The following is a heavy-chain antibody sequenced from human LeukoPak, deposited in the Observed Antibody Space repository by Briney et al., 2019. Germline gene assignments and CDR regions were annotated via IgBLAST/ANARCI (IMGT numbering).Heavy chain of an antibody. CDR2: ITGSGGST. J-gene: IGHJ4*02. D-gene: IGHD1-7*01. CDR1: GFTFSSHA. Sequence: GGSLRLSCAASGFTFSSHAMGWVRQAPGKGLEWVSSITGSGGSTYYGDSVKGRFTISRDSSKNSLYLQMNSLRAEDTAVYYCAKYLNFNLDYWGQGTLVTVSS. V-gene: IGHV3-23*01. CDR3: AKYLNFNLDY.